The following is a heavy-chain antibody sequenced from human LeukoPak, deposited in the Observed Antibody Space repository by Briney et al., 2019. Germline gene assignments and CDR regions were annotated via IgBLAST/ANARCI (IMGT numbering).Heavy chain of an antibody. CDR3: ARRIAVSPMCAFDM. J-gene: IGHJ3*02. Sequence: SETVPLTCTVSGGSLRIYYWSCIRHPPGKGLEWIEYIFYTGNTKPTPSLNRPATISLDTSKNQFSLKLNSVTAADTAVYYCARRIAVSPMCAFDMWGQGTKVTVCS. CDR2: IFYTGNT. CDR1: GGSLRIYY. V-gene: IGHV4-59*01. D-gene: IGHD6-19*01.